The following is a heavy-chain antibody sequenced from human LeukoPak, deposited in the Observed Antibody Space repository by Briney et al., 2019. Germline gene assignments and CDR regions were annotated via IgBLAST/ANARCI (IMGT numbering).Heavy chain of an antibody. CDR3: ARGGPAAGRFDY. V-gene: IGHV3-66*01. Sequence: GGSLRLSCGASGFTFSSYGMLWVRQSPGKGLEWVSVIYSGGSTYYADSVKGRFAISRDNSKNTLYLQMNSLRAEDTAVYYCARGGPAAGRFDYWGQGTLVTVSS. D-gene: IGHD6-13*01. J-gene: IGHJ4*02. CDR1: GFTFSSYG. CDR2: IYSGGST.